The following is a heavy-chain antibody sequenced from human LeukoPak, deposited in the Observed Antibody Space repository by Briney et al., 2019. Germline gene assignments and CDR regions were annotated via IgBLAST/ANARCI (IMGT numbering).Heavy chain of an antibody. V-gene: IGHV3-43*01. CDR2: ITLDGDTT. CDR3: AKDIAAIEVAANYYMDV. Sequence: VGSLRLSCAASGFSFDDNIMHWVRQAPGKGLEWVSLITLDGDTTYYADSVKGRFTISRDNSKNSLFLQMNSLRTEDTALYYCAKDIAAIEVAANYYMDVWGKGTTVIVSS. J-gene: IGHJ6*03. CDR1: GFSFDDNI. D-gene: IGHD6-19*01.